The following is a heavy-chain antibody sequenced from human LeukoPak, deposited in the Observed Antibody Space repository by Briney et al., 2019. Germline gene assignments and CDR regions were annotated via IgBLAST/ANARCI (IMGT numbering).Heavy chain of an antibody. D-gene: IGHD3-22*01. J-gene: IGHJ4*02. CDR1: GYTFTSYD. V-gene: IGHV1-8*03. CDR2: MNPNSGNT. Sequence: ASVKVSCKASGYTFTSYDINWVRQATGQGLEWMGWMNPNSGNTGYAQKFQGRVTITRNTSISTAYMELRSLRSDDTAVYYCARDPLYDSSGYYYDYWGQGTLVTVSS. CDR3: ARDPLYDSSGYYYDY.